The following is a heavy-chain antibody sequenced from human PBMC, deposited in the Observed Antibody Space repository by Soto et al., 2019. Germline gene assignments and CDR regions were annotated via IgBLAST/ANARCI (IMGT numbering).Heavy chain of an antibody. CDR3: ARIGGTLRRGGH. D-gene: IGHD5-12*01. CDR1: GGSISSSSYY. Sequence: QLQLQESGPGLVKPSETLSLTCTVSGGSISSSSYYWGWIRQPPGKGLEWIGSIYYSGSTYYNPSLKSRVTISEDTSKNQFSLKLSSVTAADTAVYDCARIGGTLRRGGHWGQGTLVTVSS. J-gene: IGHJ4*02. V-gene: IGHV4-39*01. CDR2: IYYSGST.